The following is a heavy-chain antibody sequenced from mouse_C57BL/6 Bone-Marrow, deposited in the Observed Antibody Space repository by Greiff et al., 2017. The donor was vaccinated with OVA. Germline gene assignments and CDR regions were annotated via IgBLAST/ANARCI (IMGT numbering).Heavy chain of an antibody. Sequence: QVQLKQSGAELARPGASVKMSCKASGYTFTSYTMHWVKQRPGQGLEWLGYINPSSGYTKYNQKFKDKATLTADKSSRAAYMQLSSLTSEDSAVYYCARGELFWFAYWGQGTLVTVSA. J-gene: IGHJ3*01. V-gene: IGHV1-4*01. CDR3: ARGELFWFAY. CDR1: GYTFTSYT. D-gene: IGHD4-1*01. CDR2: INPSSGYT.